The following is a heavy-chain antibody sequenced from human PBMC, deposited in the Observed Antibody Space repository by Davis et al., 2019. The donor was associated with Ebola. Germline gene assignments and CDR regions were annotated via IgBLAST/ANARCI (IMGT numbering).Heavy chain of an antibody. J-gene: IGHJ6*02. CDR2: IYDQST. D-gene: IGHD5-18*01. CDR3: ARDGRGYSYGWGSYYYYGMDV. Sequence: GESLKISCTASGFTVSGNHMSWVRQAPGKGLEWVSVIYDQSTAYADAVRGRFIISRDKSNNTLYLEMSSLRVDDTAVYYCARDGRGYSYGWGSYYYYGMDVWGQGTTVTVSS. V-gene: IGHV3-53*05. CDR1: GFTVSGNH.